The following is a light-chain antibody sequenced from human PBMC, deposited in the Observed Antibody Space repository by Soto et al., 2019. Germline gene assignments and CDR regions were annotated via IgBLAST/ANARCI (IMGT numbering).Light chain of an antibody. V-gene: IGKV3-20*01. CDR2: GAS. Sequence: EIVLTQSPGTLSLSPGERDTLSCRSSQSVTSSYLAWYQQKPGQAPRLVIYGASSRATGIPVRFSGSGSGTDFTLTISRLEPEEFAVYYCQQYGGSPWTFGKGTKVEIK. J-gene: IGKJ1*01. CDR3: QQYGGSPWT. CDR1: QSVTSSY.